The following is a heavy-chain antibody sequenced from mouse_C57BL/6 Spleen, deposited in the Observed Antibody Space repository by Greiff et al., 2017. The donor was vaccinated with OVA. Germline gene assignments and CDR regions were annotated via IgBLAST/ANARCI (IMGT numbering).Heavy chain of an antibody. D-gene: IGHD1-1*01. J-gene: IGHJ2*01. Sequence: QVQLKQSGAELVRPGASVTLSCKASGYTFTDYEMHWVKQTPVHGLEWIGAIDPETGGTAYNQKFKGKAILTADKSSSTAYMELRSLTSEDSAVYYCTRGLLRRTFYFDYWGQGTTLTVSS. CDR1: GYTFTDYE. CDR3: TRGLLRRTFYFDY. V-gene: IGHV1-15*01. CDR2: IDPETGGT.